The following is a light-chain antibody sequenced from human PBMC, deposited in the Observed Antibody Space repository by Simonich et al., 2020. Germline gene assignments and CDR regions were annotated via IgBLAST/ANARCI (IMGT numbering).Light chain of an antibody. CDR2: DVS. V-gene: IGLV2-14*01. J-gene: IGLJ2*01. Sequence: QSALTQPASVSGSPGQSITISCTGTSSDVGGYNYVSWYQQHPGKAPKLMIYDVSKRPSGVSNRVSGSKSGNTASLTISGLQAEDEADYYCCSYTSSSTLVVFGGGTKLTVL. CDR1: SSDVGGYNY. CDR3: CSYTSSSTLVV.